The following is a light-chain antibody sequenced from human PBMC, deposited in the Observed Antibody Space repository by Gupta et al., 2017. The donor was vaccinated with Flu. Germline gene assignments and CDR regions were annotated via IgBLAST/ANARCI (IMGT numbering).Light chain of an antibody. CDR3: QSYDSSLSGRV. V-gene: IGLV1-40*01. J-gene: IGLJ3*02. CDR1: SSNIGAGYD. Sequence: QSVLTQPPSVPGAPGPTVTLSCTATSSNIGAGYDVHWYQQLPGTAPKLLIYGNSNRPSGVPDRFSGSKSGTSASLAITGLQAEDEADYYCQSYDSSLSGRVFGGGTKLTVL. CDR2: GNS.